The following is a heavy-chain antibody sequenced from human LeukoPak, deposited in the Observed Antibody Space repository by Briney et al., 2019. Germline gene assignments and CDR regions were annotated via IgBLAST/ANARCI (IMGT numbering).Heavy chain of an antibody. CDR1: GYTFTSYY. CDR2: INPSGGST. D-gene: IGHD3-22*01. CDR3: AREELDYYDSSGYFDY. V-gene: IGHV1-46*01. J-gene: IGHJ4*02. Sequence: GASVKVSCKASGYTFTSYYMHWVRQAPGQGLEWMGIINPSGGSTSYAQKFQGRVTMTRDMSTSTVYMELSSLRSEDTAVYYCAREELDYYDSSGYFDYWGQGALVTVSS.